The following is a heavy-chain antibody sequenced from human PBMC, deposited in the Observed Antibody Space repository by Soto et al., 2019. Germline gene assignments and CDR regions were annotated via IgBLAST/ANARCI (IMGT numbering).Heavy chain of an antibody. CDR3: ARDQAAMAPYWYFDL. V-gene: IGHV4-31*03. CDR2: IYYSGST. D-gene: IGHD5-18*01. Sequence: QVQLQESGPGLVKPSQTQSITCTVSGGSISSGGYYWSWIRQHPGKGLEWIGYIYYSGSTYYNPSLKSRVTISVDTSKNQFSLKLSSVTAADTAVYYCARDQAAMAPYWYFDLWGRGTLVTVSS. CDR1: GGSISSGGYY. J-gene: IGHJ2*01.